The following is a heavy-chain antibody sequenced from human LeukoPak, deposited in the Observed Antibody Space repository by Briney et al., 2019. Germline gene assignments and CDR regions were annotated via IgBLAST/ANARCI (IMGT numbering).Heavy chain of an antibody. V-gene: IGHV4-59*12. CDR2: IYYSGST. CDR3: ARLYSSSSGDFDY. CDR1: GGSISSYY. Sequence: PSETLSLTCTVSGGSISSYYWSWIRQPPGKGLEWIGYIYYSGSTNYNPSLKSRVTISVDTSKNQFSLKLSSVTAADTAVYYCARLYSSSSGDFDYWGQGTLVTVSS. J-gene: IGHJ4*02. D-gene: IGHD6-6*01.